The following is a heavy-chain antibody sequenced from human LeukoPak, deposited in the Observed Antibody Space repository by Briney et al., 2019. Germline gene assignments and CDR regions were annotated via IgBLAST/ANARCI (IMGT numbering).Heavy chain of an antibody. V-gene: IGHV3-21*06. CDR2: ISDDSNYI. CDR1: GFTFSRYS. Sequence: GGSLRLSCAASGFTFSRYSMNWVRQAPGKGLEWVSSISDDSNYIYYADSVKGRFTISRDNAKNSLSLQMNSLRAEDTAVYYCARGGKRTFDYWGQGTLVTVSS. CDR3: ARGGKRTFDY. D-gene: IGHD3-16*01. J-gene: IGHJ4*02.